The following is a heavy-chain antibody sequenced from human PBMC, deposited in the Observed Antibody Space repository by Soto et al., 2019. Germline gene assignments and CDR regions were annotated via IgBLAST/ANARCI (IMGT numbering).Heavy chain of an antibody. Sequence: PSETLSLTCAVSGGSISSSDWWSWVRQPPGKGLEWIGEIYHSGDTNYNPSLKSRVTISVDKSKNQFSLKLTSVTAADTAVYYCARYVGSDESGCFDYWGQGTRVTVSS. D-gene: IGHD3-22*01. CDR1: GGSISSSDW. CDR2: IYHSGDT. J-gene: IGHJ4*02. CDR3: ARYVGSDESGCFDY. V-gene: IGHV4-4*02.